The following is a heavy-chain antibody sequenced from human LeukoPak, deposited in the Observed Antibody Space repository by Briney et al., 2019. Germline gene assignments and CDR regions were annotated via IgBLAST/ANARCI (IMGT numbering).Heavy chain of an antibody. CDR3: ATDRGWLQFDY. CDR1: GFTFSSYS. Sequence: GGSLRLSCAASGFTFSSYSMNWVRQAPGKGLEWVSSISGSSSYIYYADSVKGRFTISRDNAKNSLYLQMNSLRAEDTAIYYCATDRGWLQFDYWGQGTLVTVSS. CDR2: ISGSSSYI. V-gene: IGHV3-21*01. D-gene: IGHD5-24*01. J-gene: IGHJ4*02.